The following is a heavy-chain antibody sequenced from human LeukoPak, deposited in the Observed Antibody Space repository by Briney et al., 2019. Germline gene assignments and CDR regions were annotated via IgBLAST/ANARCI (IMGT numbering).Heavy chain of an antibody. CDR2: IKPDGSDK. J-gene: IGHJ4*02. D-gene: IGHD3-22*01. Sequence: GGSLRLSCTASGFSFSTYWMSWVRQAPGRGLEWVANIKPDGSDKYYVDSVKGRFTISRDNAETSLYLQLNNLTADDTAVYYCAREGRVTYYYDSSGYYQKYWGQGTLATVSS. V-gene: IGHV3-7*01. CDR1: GFSFSTYW. CDR3: AREGRVTYYYDSSGYYQKY.